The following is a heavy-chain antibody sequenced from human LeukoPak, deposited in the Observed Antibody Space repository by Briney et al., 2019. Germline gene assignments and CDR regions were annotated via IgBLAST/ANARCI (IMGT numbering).Heavy chain of an antibody. D-gene: IGHD2-2*01. V-gene: IGHV1-8*01. CDR2: MNPNSGNT. CDR1: GYTFTSYD. Sequence: ASVKVSCKASGYTFTSYDINWVRQAPGQGLEWMGWMNPNSGNTGYAQKFQGRVTMTRNTSISTAYMELSSLRSEDTAVYYCARPRGIVVVPAAMSYYGMDVWGQGTTVTVSS. CDR3: ARPRGIVVVPAAMSYYGMDV. J-gene: IGHJ6*02.